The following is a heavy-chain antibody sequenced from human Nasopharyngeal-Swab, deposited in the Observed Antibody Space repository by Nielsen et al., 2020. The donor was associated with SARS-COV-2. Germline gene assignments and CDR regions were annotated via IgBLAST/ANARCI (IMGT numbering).Heavy chain of an antibody. D-gene: IGHD3-22*01. V-gene: IGHV3-48*04. Sequence: VRQAPGKGLEWVSYISGSSSSMFYADSVRGRFTISRDNVKNSLYLQMNSLRAEDTAVYYCSRANYYDDYWGQGTLVTVSS. CDR2: ISGSSSSM. J-gene: IGHJ4*02. CDR3: SRANYYDDY.